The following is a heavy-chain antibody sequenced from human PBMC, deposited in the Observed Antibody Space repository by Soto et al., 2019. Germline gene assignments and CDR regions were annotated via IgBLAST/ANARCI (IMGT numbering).Heavy chain of an antibody. D-gene: IGHD3-9*01. Sequence: QVQLVESGGGVVQPGRSLRLSCAASGFTFSSYGMHWVRQAPGKGLEWVAVIWYDGSNKYYADSVKGRFTISRDNSKNTLYLQMNSLRAEDTAVYYCARGPQRYFDPLAYNWFDPWGQGTLVTVSS. CDR3: ARGPQRYFDPLAYNWFDP. CDR2: IWYDGSNK. J-gene: IGHJ5*02. CDR1: GFTFSSYG. V-gene: IGHV3-33*01.